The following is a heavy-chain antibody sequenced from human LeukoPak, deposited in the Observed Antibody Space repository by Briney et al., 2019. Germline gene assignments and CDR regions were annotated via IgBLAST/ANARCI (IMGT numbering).Heavy chain of an antibody. V-gene: IGHV3-23*01. CDR1: GFTFSSYA. CDR3: AKDRSSSWYVAGDY. J-gene: IGHJ4*02. Sequence: GGSLRLSCAASGFTFSSYAMSWVRQAPGKGLEWVSVISGSGGSTYYADSVKGRFTISRDNSKNTLYLQMNSLRAEDTAVYYCAKDRSSSWYVAGDYWGQGTLDTVSS. CDR2: ISGSGGST. D-gene: IGHD6-13*01.